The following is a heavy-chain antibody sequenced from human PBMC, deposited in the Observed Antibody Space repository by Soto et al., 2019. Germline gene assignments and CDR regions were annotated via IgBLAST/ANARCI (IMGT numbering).Heavy chain of an antibody. J-gene: IGHJ4*02. D-gene: IGHD5-18*01. V-gene: IGHV4-30-4*01. CDR3: AREGYELWSPGGFDY. CDR1: GGSISSGDYY. Sequence: SETLSLTCTVSGGSISSGDYYWSWIRQPPGKGLEWIGYIYYSGSTYYNPSLKSRVTISVDTSKNQFSLKLSSVTAADTAVYYCAREGYELWSPGGFDYWGQGTLVTVSS. CDR2: IYYSGST.